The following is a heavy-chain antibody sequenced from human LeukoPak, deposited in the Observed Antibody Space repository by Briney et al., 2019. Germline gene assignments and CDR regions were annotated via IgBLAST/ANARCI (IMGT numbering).Heavy chain of an antibody. CDR2: MYYSGST. CDR1: GDFITGSTYY. D-gene: IGHD3-22*01. V-gene: IGHV4-39*01. CDR3: ARQYYDSTGYYYFDY. Sequence: SETLSLTCTVSGDFITGSTYYWGWIRQPPGKGLEWIGSMYYSGSTYSNSSLRSRVTMSADTSKNQFSLNLKSVTAADTAVYYCARQYYDSTGYYYFDYWGQGTLVTVSS. J-gene: IGHJ4*02.